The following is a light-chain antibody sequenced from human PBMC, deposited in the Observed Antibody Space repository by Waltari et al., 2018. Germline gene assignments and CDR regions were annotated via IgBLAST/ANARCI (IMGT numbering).Light chain of an antibody. V-gene: IGLV1-44*01. CDR1: SSNIGSNT. J-gene: IGLJ3*02. CDR3: ASWDDSLSVVL. CDR2: TNN. Sequence: QTALTQPPSTSGTPGQRVTISCSGSSSNIGSNTLNWYQQLPGTAPKLLIYTNNQRPSGVPDRFSASKFGTSASLAISGLQSEDEAHYYCASWDDSLSVVLFGGGTKLTVL.